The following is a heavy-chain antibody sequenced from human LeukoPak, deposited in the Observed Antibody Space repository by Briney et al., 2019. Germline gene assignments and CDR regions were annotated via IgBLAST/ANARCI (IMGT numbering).Heavy chain of an antibody. J-gene: IGHJ4*02. Sequence: GGSLRLSCAASGFTFSSYNMNWVRQAPGKGLEGVSYISSSSSSIYYADSVKGRFTISRDNAKNSLYLQMNSLRDEDTAVYYCARDHDYIWGSYRIPLDYWGRGTLVAVSS. CDR2: ISSSSSSI. CDR3: ARDHDYIWGSYRIPLDY. CDR1: GFTFSSYN. D-gene: IGHD3-16*02. V-gene: IGHV3-48*02.